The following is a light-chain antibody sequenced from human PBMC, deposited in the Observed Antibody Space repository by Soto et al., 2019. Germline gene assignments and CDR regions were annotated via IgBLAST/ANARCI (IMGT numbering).Light chain of an antibody. CDR1: SSDVGGYNY. J-gene: IGLJ1*01. CDR3: SLYTSSSLYV. CDR2: DVS. V-gene: IGLV2-14*01. Sequence: QSALTQPDSVSGSPGQSSTISCTGTSSDVGGYNYVSWYQQHPGKAPKLMIYDVSNRPSGVSNRFSGSKSGNTASLTISGLQAEDEADYYCSLYTSSSLYVFGTGTKLTVL.